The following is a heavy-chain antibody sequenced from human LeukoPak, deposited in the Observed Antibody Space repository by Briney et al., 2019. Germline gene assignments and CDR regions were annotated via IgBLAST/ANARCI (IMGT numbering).Heavy chain of an antibody. CDR3: ARGDEYGYYDSSGYYSAPNPGPPNWYLDL. D-gene: IGHD3-22*01. J-gene: IGHJ2*01. CDR1: GYTFTSYY. V-gene: IGHV1-46*01. CDR2: INPSGGST. Sequence: ASVKVSCKASGYTFTSYYMHWVRQAPGQGLEWMGIINPSGGSTSYAQKFQGRVTMTRDTSTSTVYMELSSLRSEDTAVYYCARGDEYGYYDSSGYYSAPNPGPPNWYLDLWGRGTLVTVSS.